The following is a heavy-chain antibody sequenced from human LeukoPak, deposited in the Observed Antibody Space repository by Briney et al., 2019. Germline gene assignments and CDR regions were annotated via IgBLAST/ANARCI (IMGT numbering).Heavy chain of an antibody. CDR2: IRNNGSIS. V-gene: IGHV3-11*04. D-gene: IGHD3-22*01. CDR1: GFTFTDYY. CDR3: ASVAYYYDTSGESLPYYYYYLDV. J-gene: IGHJ6*03. Sequence: AESLTLSCAASGFTFTDYYMGWIRQAPGKGLEWVSYIRNNGSISPHTNSVKSRFTDYKDNTKIIINLQMNSLRAEDMTVYCCASVAYYYDTSGESLPYYYYYLDVWGKGTTVTVSS.